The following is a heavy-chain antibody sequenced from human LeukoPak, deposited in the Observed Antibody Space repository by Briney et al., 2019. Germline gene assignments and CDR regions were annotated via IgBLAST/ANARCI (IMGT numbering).Heavy chain of an antibody. Sequence: PGGSLRLSCAASGFTFTTYSMNWVRQAPGKGLEWVAVISYDGSNKYYADSVKGRFTISRDNSKNTLYLQMNSLRAEDTAVYYCAKDPELYGSGSYGDYWGQGTLVTVSS. D-gene: IGHD3-10*01. CDR3: AKDPELYGSGSYGDY. CDR1: GFTFTTYS. V-gene: IGHV3-30*18. CDR2: ISYDGSNK. J-gene: IGHJ4*02.